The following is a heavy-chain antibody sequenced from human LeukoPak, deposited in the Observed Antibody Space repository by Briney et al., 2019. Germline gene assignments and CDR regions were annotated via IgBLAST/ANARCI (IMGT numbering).Heavy chain of an antibody. CDR3: ARREYCSGGSCYPGDY. CDR1: GYSFTSYW. V-gene: IGHV5-51*01. CDR2: IYPGDSDT. Sequence: NRGESLKISCKGSGYSFTSYWIGWVRQMPGKGLEWMGIIYPGDSDTRYGPSFQGQVTISADKSISTAYLQWSSLKASDTAMYYCARREYCSGGSCYPGDYWGQGTLVTVSS. J-gene: IGHJ4*02. D-gene: IGHD2-15*01.